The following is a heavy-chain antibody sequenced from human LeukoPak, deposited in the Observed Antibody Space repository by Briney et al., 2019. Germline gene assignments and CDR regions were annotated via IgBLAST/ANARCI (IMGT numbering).Heavy chain of an antibody. CDR1: GFTFSTYW. J-gene: IGHJ4*02. CDR2: IKQDGSVK. D-gene: IGHD5-12*01. Sequence: XSLRLSCAASGFTFSTYWMSWVRQAPGKGLEWVANIKQDGSVKNYVDSVKGRFTISRDNAKNSLYLQMNSLRADDTAMYYCVRGGYGPDYWGQGTLVTVSS. CDR3: VRGGYGPDY. V-gene: IGHV3-7*03.